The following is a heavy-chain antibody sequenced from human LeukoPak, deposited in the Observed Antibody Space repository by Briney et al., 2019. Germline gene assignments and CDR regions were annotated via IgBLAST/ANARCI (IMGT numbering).Heavy chain of an antibody. Sequence: GGSLGLSCSASGFSFSTHNMHWVRQAPGKGLEWVGRIKSKPDGGTIDYAAPVRGRFTISRDDSKNTLCLEMNSLKTEDTAVYYCSRRRSTISGVDFDYWGQGTLVTVST. V-gene: IGHV3-15*01. D-gene: IGHD3-3*01. CDR1: GFSFSTHN. CDR2: IKSKPDGGTI. CDR3: SRRRSTISGVDFDY. J-gene: IGHJ4*02.